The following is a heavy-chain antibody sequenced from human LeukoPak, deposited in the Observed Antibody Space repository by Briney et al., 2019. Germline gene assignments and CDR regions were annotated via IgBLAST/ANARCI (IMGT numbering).Heavy chain of an antibody. CDR1: GFTFSSYG. D-gene: IGHD6-13*01. Sequence: GGSLRLSCAASGFTFSSYGMHWVRQAPGKGLEWVAVIWYVGSNKYYADSVKGRFTISRDNSKNTLYPQMNSLGAEDTAVYYCAKELAAAGGYYYYYVDVWGKGTTVTVSS. CDR2: IWYVGSNK. J-gene: IGHJ6*03. CDR3: AKELAAAGGYYYYYVDV. V-gene: IGHV3-33*06.